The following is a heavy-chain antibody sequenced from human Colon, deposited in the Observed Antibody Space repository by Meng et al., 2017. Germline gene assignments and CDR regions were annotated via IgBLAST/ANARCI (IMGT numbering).Heavy chain of an antibody. J-gene: IGHJ4*02. CDR1: GYTFTSYD. CDR2: MNPNSGNT. D-gene: IGHD3-22*01. V-gene: IGHV1-8*01. CDR3: ARGGWLPGGRYFDY. Sequence: ASVQVSCKASGYTFTSYDINWVRQATGQGLEWMGWMNPNSGNTGYAQKFQGRVTMTRNTSITTAYMELSSLRAEDTAVYYCARGGWLPGGRYFDYWGQGTLVTVSS.